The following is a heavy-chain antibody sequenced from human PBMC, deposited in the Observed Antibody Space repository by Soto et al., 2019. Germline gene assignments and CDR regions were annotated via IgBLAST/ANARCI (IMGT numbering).Heavy chain of an antibody. J-gene: IGHJ6*02. D-gene: IGHD1-26*01. CDR3: ARGRSGNYYGMDV. CDR1: GGSFSGYY. CDR2: INHSGST. V-gene: IGHV4-34*01. Sequence: SEKLSLTCAVYGGSFSGYYWSWIRQPPGKGLEWIGEINHSGSTNYNPSLKSRVTISVDTSKNQFSLKLSSVTAADTAVYYCARGRSGNYYGMDVWCQGTTVT.